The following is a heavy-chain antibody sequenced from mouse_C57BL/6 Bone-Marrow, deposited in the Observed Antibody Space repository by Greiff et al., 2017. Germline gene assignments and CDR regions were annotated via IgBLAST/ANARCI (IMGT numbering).Heavy chain of an antibody. Sequence: QVHVKQPGAELVRPGTSVKLSCKASGYTFTSYWMHWVKQRPGQGLEWIGVIDPSDSYTNYNQKFKGKATLTVDTSSSPAYMQLSSLTSEDSAVYYCARDGYYWFAYWGQGTLVTVSA. CDR1: GYTFTSYW. V-gene: IGHV1-59*01. J-gene: IGHJ3*01. CDR3: ARDGYYWFAY. CDR2: IDPSDSYT. D-gene: IGHD2-3*01.